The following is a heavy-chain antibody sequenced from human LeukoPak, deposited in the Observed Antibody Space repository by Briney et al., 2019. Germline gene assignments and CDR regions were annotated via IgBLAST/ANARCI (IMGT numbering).Heavy chain of an antibody. Sequence: SETLSLTCTVSGGSISSSSYYWGWIRQPPGKGLEWIGSIYYSGSTYYNPSLKSRVTISVDTSKNQFSLKLSSVTAADTAVYYCACGYYDFWSGPEAGAYGMDVWGQGTTVTVSS. CDR3: ACGYYDFWSGPEAGAYGMDV. CDR2: IYYSGST. J-gene: IGHJ6*02. V-gene: IGHV4-39*01. D-gene: IGHD3-3*01. CDR1: GGSISSSSYY.